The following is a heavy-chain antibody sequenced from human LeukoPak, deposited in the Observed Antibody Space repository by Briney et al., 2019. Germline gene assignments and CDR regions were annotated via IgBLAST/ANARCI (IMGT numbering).Heavy chain of an antibody. J-gene: IGHJ4*02. V-gene: IGHV4-4*07. CDR1: GGSISSYY. CDR3: ARGAWDTAQREPFDY. D-gene: IGHD5-18*01. Sequence: SETLSLTCTVSGGSISSYYWSWIRQPAGKGLEWIGRIYASGSVNYNPSLKSRVTMSIDTSKKQFSLELISVTAADTAVYYCARGAWDTAQREPFDYWGQGTLVTVSS. CDR2: IYASGSV.